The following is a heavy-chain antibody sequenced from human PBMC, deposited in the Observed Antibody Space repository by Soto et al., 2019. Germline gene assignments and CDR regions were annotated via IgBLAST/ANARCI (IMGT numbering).Heavy chain of an antibody. CDR3: ARARSGWCMDV. J-gene: IGHJ6*02. CDR2: INAGNGNT. Sequence: ASVKVSCKASGYTFTNYAMYWVRQAPGQRLEWMGWINAGNGNTEYSQKFQGRGTITRDTSASTAYMELSSLRSEDTAVYYCARARSGWCMDVWGQGTT. CDR1: GYTFTNYA. D-gene: IGHD6-19*01. V-gene: IGHV1-3*01.